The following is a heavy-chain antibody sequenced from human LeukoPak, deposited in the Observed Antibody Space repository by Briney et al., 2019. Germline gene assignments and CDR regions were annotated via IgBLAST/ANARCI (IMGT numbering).Heavy chain of an antibody. CDR2: ISYDGNIE. CDR3: ARASSSWVKRRYYYGLDV. J-gene: IGHJ6*02. Sequence: GGSLRLSCAASGFAFTNYAMHWVRQAPGKGLEWVAVISYDGNIEYYTDSVKGRFTISRDNAKNSLFLQMNSLRVEDTAVYYCARASSSWVKRRYYYGLDVWGQGTTVTVSS. D-gene: IGHD6-13*01. CDR1: GFAFTNYA. V-gene: IGHV3-30-3*01.